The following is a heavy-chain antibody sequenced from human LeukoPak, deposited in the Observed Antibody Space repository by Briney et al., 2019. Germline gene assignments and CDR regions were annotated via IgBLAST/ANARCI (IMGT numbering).Heavy chain of an antibody. V-gene: IGHV1-18*01. D-gene: IGHD5-12*01. CDR3: ARDRLYGGYVY. J-gene: IGHJ4*02. Sequence: GASVKVSCKASGYNFNTYVINWVRQAPGQGLEWMGWINSYNGNTNYAQKLQGRVTMTTDTSTSTAYMELRSLRSDDTAVYYCARDRLYGGYVYWGQGTLVTVSS. CDR2: INSYNGNT. CDR1: GYNFNTYV.